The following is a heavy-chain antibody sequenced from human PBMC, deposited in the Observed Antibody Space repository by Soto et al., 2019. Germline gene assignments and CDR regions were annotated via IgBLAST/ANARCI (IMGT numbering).Heavy chain of an antibody. V-gene: IGHV3-30-3*01. D-gene: IGHD1-26*01. CDR2: ISYDGSNK. J-gene: IGHJ6*02. Sequence: QVQLVESGGGVVQPGRSLRLSCAASGFTFSSYAMHWVRQAPGKGLEWVAVISYDGSNKYYADSVKGRFTISRDNSKNTLYLQMNSLRAEDTAVYYCARDRELGGDGMDVWGQGTTVTVSS. CDR1: GFTFSSYA. CDR3: ARDRELGGDGMDV.